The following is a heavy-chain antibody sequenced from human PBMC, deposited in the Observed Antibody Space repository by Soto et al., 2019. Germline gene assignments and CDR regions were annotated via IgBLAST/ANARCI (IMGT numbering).Heavy chain of an antibody. CDR1: GGSFSCYY. J-gene: IGHJ5*02. V-gene: IGHV4-34*01. Sequence: SETLSLTCAVYGGSFSCYYWSWIRQPPGEGLEWIGEINHSGSTNYNPSLKSRVTISVDTSKNQFSLKLSSVTAADTAVYYCARGKYFYYYDSSGYRWFDPWGQGTLVTVSS. D-gene: IGHD3-22*01. CDR3: ARGKYFYYYDSSGYRWFDP. CDR2: INHSGST.